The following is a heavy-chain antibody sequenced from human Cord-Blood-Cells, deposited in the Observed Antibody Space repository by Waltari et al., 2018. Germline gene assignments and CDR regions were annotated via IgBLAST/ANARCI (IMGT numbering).Heavy chain of an antibody. CDR1: GYTFTIYA. D-gene: IGHD6-13*01. CDR2: INAGNGNT. V-gene: IGHV1-3*01. CDR3: ARDIAAAGDAFDI. Sequence: QVKLAQSAAAVKKPGDQVKVSCKASGYTFTIYAMHRVRQAPGQRLEWMGWINAGNGNTKYSQKFQGRVTITRDTSASTAYMELSSLRSEDTAVYYCARDIAAAGDAFDIWGQGTMVTVSS. J-gene: IGHJ3*02.